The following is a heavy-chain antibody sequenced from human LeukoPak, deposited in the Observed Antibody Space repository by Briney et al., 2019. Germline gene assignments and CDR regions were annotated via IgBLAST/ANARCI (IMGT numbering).Heavy chain of an antibody. Sequence: QPGGSLRLSCTSSGFTFGTYAVSWFRQAPGKGLEWVAFIRSKTFGGTTEYAASVKGRFTISRDDSKSIAYLQMNSLKTEDTAVYYCTRYSRRTDYWGQGTLVSVSS. D-gene: IGHD5-18*01. CDR3: TRYSRRTDY. J-gene: IGHJ4*02. V-gene: IGHV3-49*03. CDR2: IRSKTFGGTT. CDR1: GFTFGTYA.